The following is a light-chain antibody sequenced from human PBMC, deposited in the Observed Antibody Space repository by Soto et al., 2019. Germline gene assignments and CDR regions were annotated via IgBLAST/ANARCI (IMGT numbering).Light chain of an antibody. Sequence: DIQMTQSPSSLSASVEDRVTITCRASQSISSYLNWYQQKPGKAPKLLIYAASSLQSGVPSRFSGSGSGTDFTLTISSLQPEDFATYYCQLSYSTPFTFGPGTKVDIK. CDR3: QLSYSTPFT. J-gene: IGKJ3*01. V-gene: IGKV1-39*01. CDR2: AAS. CDR1: QSISSY.